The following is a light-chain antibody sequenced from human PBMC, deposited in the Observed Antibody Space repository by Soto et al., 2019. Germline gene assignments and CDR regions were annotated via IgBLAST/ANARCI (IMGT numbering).Light chain of an antibody. J-gene: IGKJ4*01. CDR1: QSVSSY. Sequence: EIVLTQSPATLSLSPGERATLSCRASQSVSSYLAWYQQKPGQAPRLLIYDASNRATGIPARFSGSGSGTGFTLTISSLEPEDFAVYYCQQRSYWPPKLTFGGGTKVDIK. V-gene: IGKV3-11*01. CDR3: QQRSYWPPKLT. CDR2: DAS.